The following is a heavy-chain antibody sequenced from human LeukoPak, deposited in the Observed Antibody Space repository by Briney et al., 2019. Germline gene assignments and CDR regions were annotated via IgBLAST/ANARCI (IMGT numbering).Heavy chain of an antibody. Sequence: GGSLRLSCAASGFTFSRYWMTWVRQAPGKGLEWVANIKEDGSENSYVESVKGRFTISRDNAKDSLYLQLNSLRAEDTAVYFCARQRYSDYWGQGTLVTVSS. J-gene: IGHJ4*02. CDR3: ARQRYSDY. CDR2: IKEDGSEN. CDR1: GFTFSRYW. D-gene: IGHD1-1*01. V-gene: IGHV3-7*01.